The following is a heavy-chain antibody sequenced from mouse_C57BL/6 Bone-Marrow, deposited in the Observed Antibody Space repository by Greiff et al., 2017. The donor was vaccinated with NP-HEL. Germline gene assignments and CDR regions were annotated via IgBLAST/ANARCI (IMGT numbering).Heavy chain of an antibody. CDR1: GYSITSGYY. V-gene: IGHV3-6*01. D-gene: IGHD2-5*01. CDR3: ARAYYSKGYAMDY. Sequence: DVKLQESGPGLVKPSQSLSLTCSVTGYSITSGYYWNWIRQFPGNKREWMGYISYDGSNNYNPSLKNRISITRDTSKNQFFLKLNSVTTEDTATYYCARAYYSKGYAMDYWGQGTSVTVSS. J-gene: IGHJ4*01. CDR2: ISYDGSN.